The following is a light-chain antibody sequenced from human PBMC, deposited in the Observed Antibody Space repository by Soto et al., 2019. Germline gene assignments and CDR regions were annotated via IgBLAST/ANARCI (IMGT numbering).Light chain of an antibody. CDR1: QSLLHINGYNY. Sequence: DIGVTCSPVSLPVTPGEPASISCRSSQSLLHINGYNYLDWYLQKPGQSPQLLIYLASSRASGVPDRFSGSGSGTDFTLKISRVEAEDFGVYYCIQTLQTPFTFGGRSKAAIK. V-gene: IGKV2-28*01. J-gene: IGKJ4*01. CDR3: IQTLQTPFT. CDR2: LAS.